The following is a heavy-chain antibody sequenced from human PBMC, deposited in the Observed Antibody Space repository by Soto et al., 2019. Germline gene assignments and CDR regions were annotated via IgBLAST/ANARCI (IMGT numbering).Heavy chain of an antibody. Sequence: KVSCKASGGTFSSYAISWVRQAPGQGLEWMGGIIPIFGTANYAQKFQGRVTITADESTSTAYMELSSLRSEGTAVYYCAREAAAATYPANWFDPWGQGTLVTVSS. J-gene: IGHJ5*02. CDR2: IIPIFGTA. D-gene: IGHD6-13*01. V-gene: IGHV1-69*01. CDR3: AREAAAATYPANWFDP. CDR1: GGTFSSYA.